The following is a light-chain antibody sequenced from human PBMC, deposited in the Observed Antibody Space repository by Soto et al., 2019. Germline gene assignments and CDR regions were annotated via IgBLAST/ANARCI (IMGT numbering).Light chain of an antibody. V-gene: IGLV1-51*01. CDR2: DNY. J-gene: IGLJ2*01. Sequence: QSVLTPPPSVSATPGQTVTISCSGGPSNIGNNFVSWYQRLPGTAPRVIIYDNYERPSGIPDRFSGSKSGTSATLDITGLQTGDEADYYCATWDNLLSAGLFGGGTKLTVL. CDR1: PSNIGNNF. CDR3: ATWDNLLSAGL.